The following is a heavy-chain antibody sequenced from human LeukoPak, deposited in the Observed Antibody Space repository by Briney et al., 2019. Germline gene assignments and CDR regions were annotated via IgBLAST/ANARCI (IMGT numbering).Heavy chain of an antibody. CDR3: ARVEVRFLENLHWFDP. D-gene: IGHD3-3*01. V-gene: IGHV4-30-4*01. Sequence: SQTLSLTCTVSGGSVDSGDYYWSWIRQTPGKGLEWIGYVFNSGATYYSPSLKSRVAISIDTSKNQFSLKLNSVTAADTAVYYCARVEVRFLENLHWFDPWGQGTLVTVSS. J-gene: IGHJ5*02. CDR1: GGSVDSGDYY. CDR2: VFNSGAT.